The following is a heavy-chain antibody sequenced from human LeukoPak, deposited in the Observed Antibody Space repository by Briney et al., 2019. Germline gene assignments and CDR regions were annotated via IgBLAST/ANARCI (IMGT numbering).Heavy chain of an antibody. J-gene: IGHJ6*03. CDR3: ARAPKGLELNRGGYYYYMDV. CDR2: INPSGGST. D-gene: IGHD1-7*01. CDR1: GYTFTSYY. Sequence: ASVKVSCKASGYTFTSYYMHWVRQAPGQGLEWMGAINPSGGSTSYAQNFQGRVTMTRDTSTSTAYMELSRLRSDDTAVYYCARAPKGLELNRGGYYYYMDVWGKGTTVTVSS. V-gene: IGHV1-46*01.